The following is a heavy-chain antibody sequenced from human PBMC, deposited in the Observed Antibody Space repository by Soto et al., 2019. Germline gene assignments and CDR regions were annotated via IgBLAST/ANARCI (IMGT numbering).Heavy chain of an antibody. V-gene: IGHV3-23*01. CDR1: GFTFSTHA. CDR2: ISGSGDST. CDR3: AKRSSWYAAFEA. J-gene: IGHJ3*01. D-gene: IGHD6-13*01. Sequence: GGSLRLSCAASGFTFSTHAMSWVRQTPGKGLDWVSAISGSGDSTFYAESVKGRFTISRDNSKNTLYLQMNSLRAEDTAVYYCAKRSSWYAAFEAWGQGTMVTVSS.